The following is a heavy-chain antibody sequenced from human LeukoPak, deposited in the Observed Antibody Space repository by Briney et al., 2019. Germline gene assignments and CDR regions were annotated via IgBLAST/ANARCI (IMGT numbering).Heavy chain of an antibody. Sequence: SETLSLTCTVSGVSISTYYLSWIRQPAGKGLEWIGSIYTSGSTDYNPSPKSRVTASVNTSTNQFSLMLSSVTAADTAVYYCAREAGLGNWFDPWGQGTLVTVSS. CDR1: GVSISTYY. V-gene: IGHV4-4*07. CDR3: AREAGLGNWFDP. D-gene: IGHD3-16*01. CDR2: IYTSGST. J-gene: IGHJ5*02.